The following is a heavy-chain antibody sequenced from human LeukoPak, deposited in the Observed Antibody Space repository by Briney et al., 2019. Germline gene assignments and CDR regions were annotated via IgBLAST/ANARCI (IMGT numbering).Heavy chain of an antibody. D-gene: IGHD3-10*01. V-gene: IGHV4-59*01. Sequence: SETLSLTCTVSGGSISSYYWSWLRQPPGKGLEGVGYINYSGSTNYNPSLKSRVTISVDTSKNQFSLKLSSVTAADTAVYYCARDRVTMVRGVIYYYGMDVWGQGTTVTVSS. J-gene: IGHJ6*02. CDR2: INYSGST. CDR1: GGSISSYY. CDR3: ARDRVTMVRGVIYYYGMDV.